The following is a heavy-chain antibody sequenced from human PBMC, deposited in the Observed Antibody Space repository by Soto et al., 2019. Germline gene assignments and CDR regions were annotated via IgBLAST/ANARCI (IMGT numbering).Heavy chain of an antibody. CDR3: ARRPSGWYLDY. V-gene: IGHV3-23*01. D-gene: IGHD6-19*01. CDR1: GFTSSSYA. CDR2: ISGSGGST. Sequence: EVQLLESGGGLVQPGGSLRLSCAASGFTSSSYAMSWVRQAPGKGLEWVSVISGSGGSTYYADSVKGRFTISRDNSKNSLYPQRNSLSAEDTAVYCWARRPSGWYLDYWGRGTVVTVSS. J-gene: IGHJ4*02.